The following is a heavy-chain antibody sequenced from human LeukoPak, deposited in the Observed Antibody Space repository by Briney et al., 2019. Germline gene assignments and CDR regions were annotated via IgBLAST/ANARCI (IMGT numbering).Heavy chain of an antibody. CDR1: GGSFTSSTDY. V-gene: IGHV4-39*01. J-gene: IGHJ5*02. CDR3: ARHEYSGSYYGLSWFDP. CDR2: MYYSGST. D-gene: IGHD1-26*01. Sequence: PSETLSLTCTVSGGSFTSSTDYWGWIRQPPGKGLEWIGSMYYSGSTYYNQSLKSRLIISVDTSTNQFSLKLSSLTAADTAVYYCARHEYSGSYYGLSWFDPWGQGTLVTVSS.